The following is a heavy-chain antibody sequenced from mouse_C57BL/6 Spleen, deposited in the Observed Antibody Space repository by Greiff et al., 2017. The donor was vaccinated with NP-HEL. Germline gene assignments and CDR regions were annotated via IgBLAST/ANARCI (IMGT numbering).Heavy chain of an antibody. CDR3: ARSITTVVAPYWYFDV. D-gene: IGHD1-1*01. Sequence: VQLQQSGGGLVQPGGSLSLSCAASGFTFTDYYMSWVRQPPGKALEWLGFIRNKANGYTTEYSASVKGRFTISRDNSQSILYLQMNALRAEDSATYYCARSITTVVAPYWYFDVWGTGTTVTVSS. J-gene: IGHJ1*03. CDR1: GFTFTDYY. CDR2: IRNKANGYTT. V-gene: IGHV7-3*01.